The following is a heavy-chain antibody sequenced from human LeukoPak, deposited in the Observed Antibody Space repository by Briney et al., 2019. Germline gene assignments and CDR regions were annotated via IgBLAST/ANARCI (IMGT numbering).Heavy chain of an antibody. D-gene: IGHD6-13*01. V-gene: IGHV1-24*01. CDR3: ATDANRGSSWYPFDY. J-gene: IGHJ4*02. CDR1: GYTLTELS. Sequence: ASVKVSCKVSGYTLTELSMHWVRQAPGEGLEWMGGFDPEDGETIYAQKFQGRVTMTEDTSTDTAYMELSSLRSEDTAVYYCATDANRGSSWYPFDYWGQGTLVTVSS. CDR2: FDPEDGET.